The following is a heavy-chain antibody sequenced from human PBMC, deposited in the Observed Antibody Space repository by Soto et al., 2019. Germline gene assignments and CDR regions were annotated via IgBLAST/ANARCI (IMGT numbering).Heavy chain of an antibody. D-gene: IGHD6-19*01. CDR1: GFTFSSYA. Sequence: PGGSLRLSCAASGFTFSSYAMHWVRQAPGKGLEWVAVISYDGSNKYYADSVKGRFTISRDNSKNTLYLQMNSLRAEDTAVYYCAREQWLDFDYWGQGTLVTVSS. CDR2: ISYDGSNK. J-gene: IGHJ4*02. CDR3: AREQWLDFDY. V-gene: IGHV3-30-3*01.